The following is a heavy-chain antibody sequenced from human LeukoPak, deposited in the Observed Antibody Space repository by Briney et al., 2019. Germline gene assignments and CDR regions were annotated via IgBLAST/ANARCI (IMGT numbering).Heavy chain of an antibody. V-gene: IGHV4-59*10. CDR2: IYTSGST. Sequence: SETLSLTCAVYGGSFSGYYWSWIRQPAGKGLEWIGRIYTSGSTNYNPSLKSRVTISVDTSKNQFSLKLSSVTAADTAVYYCARGSKYYYDSSGYYSGPPDYWGQGTLVTVSS. CDR1: GGSFSGYY. CDR3: ARGSKYYYDSSGYYSGPPDY. D-gene: IGHD3-22*01. J-gene: IGHJ4*02.